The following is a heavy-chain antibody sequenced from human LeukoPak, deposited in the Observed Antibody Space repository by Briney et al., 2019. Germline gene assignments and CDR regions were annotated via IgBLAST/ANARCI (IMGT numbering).Heavy chain of an antibody. CDR2: INHSGST. D-gene: IGHD1-14*01. V-gene: IGHV4-34*01. J-gene: IGHJ4*02. CDR3: ARGTLGPRKFDY. Sequence: SETLSLTCAVYGGSFSGYYWSWIRQPPGKGLEWIGEINHSGSTNYNPSLKSRVTISVDTSKNRFSLKLSSLTAADTAVYYCARGTLGPRKFDYWGQGTLVTVSS. CDR1: GGSFSGYY.